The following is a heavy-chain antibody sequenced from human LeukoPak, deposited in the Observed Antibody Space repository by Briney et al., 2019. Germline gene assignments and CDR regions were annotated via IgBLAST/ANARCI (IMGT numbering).Heavy chain of an antibody. CDR1: GGSISSYY. J-gene: IGHJ5*02. CDR2: IYYSGST. CDR3: ARGVAGGGWFDP. V-gene: IGHV4-59*01. Sequence: SETLSLTCTVSGGSISSYYWNWIRQPPGKGLEWIGYIYYSGSTNYNPSLKSRVTISVDTSKNQFSLKLSSVTAADTAVYYCARGVAGGGWFDPWGQGTLVTVSS.